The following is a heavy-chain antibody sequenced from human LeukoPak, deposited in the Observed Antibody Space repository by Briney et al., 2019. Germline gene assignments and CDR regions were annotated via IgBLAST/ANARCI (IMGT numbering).Heavy chain of an antibody. D-gene: IGHD3-22*01. Sequence: GRSLGLSCAASEFSFSSYGMHWVRRAPGKGLQWVASLWYDGTNKYNADSVKGRFTISRDNSQSTLYLQMNSLRAEDTAVYYCARARNNYDSSGFSALDYWGQGTLVTVSS. CDR1: EFSFSSYG. V-gene: IGHV3-33*01. CDR2: LWYDGTNK. J-gene: IGHJ4*02. CDR3: ARARNNYDSSGFSALDY.